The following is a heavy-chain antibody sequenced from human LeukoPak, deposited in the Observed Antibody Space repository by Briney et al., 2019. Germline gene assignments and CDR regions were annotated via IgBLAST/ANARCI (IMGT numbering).Heavy chain of an antibody. CDR2: ISAYNGNT. Sequence: ASVKVSCKASGGTFSSYTNIWVRQAPGQGLEWMGWISAYNGNTNYAQKFQGRVTMTTDTSTSTAHMELRSLRSEDTAVYYCAREAGMDGYILFDYWGQGTLVTVSS. CDR3: AREAGMDGYILFDY. CDR1: GGTFSSYT. V-gene: IGHV1-18*01. J-gene: IGHJ4*02. D-gene: IGHD5-24*01.